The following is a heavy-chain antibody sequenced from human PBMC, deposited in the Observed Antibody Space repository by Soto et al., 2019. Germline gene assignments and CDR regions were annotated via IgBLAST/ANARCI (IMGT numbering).Heavy chain of an antibody. CDR1: GYTFTSYG. CDR2: ISAYNGNT. J-gene: IGHJ5*02. V-gene: IGHV1-18*01. D-gene: IGHD3-10*01. Sequence: ASVKVSCKASGYTFTSYGISWVRQAPGQGLEWMGWISAYNGNTIYAQKLQGRVTMTTDTSTSTAYMELRSLRSDDTAVYYCARVNTMVRGVMNWFDPWGQGTLVTVSS. CDR3: ARVNTMVRGVMNWFDP.